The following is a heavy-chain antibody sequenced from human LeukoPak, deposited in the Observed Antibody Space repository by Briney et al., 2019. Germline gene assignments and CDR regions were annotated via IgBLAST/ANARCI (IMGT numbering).Heavy chain of an antibody. CDR3: AKGSYYDSSGSFYFDY. D-gene: IGHD3-22*01. J-gene: IGHJ4*02. CDR1: AFTFSSYA. CDR2: ISGSGDNT. Sequence: GGSLRLSCAASAFTFSSYAMTWVRQAPGKGLEWVSGISGSGDNTYYADSVKGRFTISRDNSKNTLYVQVNSLGTEDTAAYYCAKGSYYDSSGSFYFDYWGQGTLVTVSS. V-gene: IGHV3-23*01.